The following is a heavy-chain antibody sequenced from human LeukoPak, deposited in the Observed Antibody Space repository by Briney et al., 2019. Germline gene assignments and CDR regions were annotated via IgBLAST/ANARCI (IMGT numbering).Heavy chain of an antibody. V-gene: IGHV3-23*01. J-gene: IGHJ4*02. D-gene: IGHD1-7*01. Sequence: GGSLRLSCAASGFTFSSYAMNWVRQAPGKGLEWVSSISGSGGSTYYADSVKGRFTISRGNSKNTLYLQMNSLRAEDTAVYYCAKGGNWNFPTYYFDYWGQGTLVTVSS. CDR2: ISGSGGST. CDR1: GFTFSSYA. CDR3: AKGGNWNFPTYYFDY.